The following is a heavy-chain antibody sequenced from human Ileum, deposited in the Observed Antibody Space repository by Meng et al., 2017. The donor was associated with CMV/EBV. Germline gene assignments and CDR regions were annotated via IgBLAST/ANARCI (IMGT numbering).Heavy chain of an antibody. Sequence: QSETTVRKLGSSVKVSCTPSVYTLTNQNIALVRQAPGQGLEWMGGIIPSFMTANYAHKFLGRASITPDDSTSTVYLELRSLRSEDTAMYYCARGLQSRGDFDTAGHYLFHVWGQGTLVTVSS. CDR2: IIPSFMTA. CDR1: VYTLTNQN. D-gene: IGHD2-21*02. J-gene: IGHJ3*01. CDR3: ARGLQSRGDFDTAGHYLFHV. V-gene: IGHV1-69*01.